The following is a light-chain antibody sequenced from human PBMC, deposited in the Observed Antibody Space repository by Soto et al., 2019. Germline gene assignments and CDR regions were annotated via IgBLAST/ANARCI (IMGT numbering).Light chain of an antibody. CDR2: EVS. CDR1: SSDVGGYNY. CDR3: CSYGGAKNLI. Sequence: QSALTQPASVSGSPGQSITISRTGTSSDVGGYNYVSWFQHHPGKAPKLMIYEVSERPSGVPDRFSGSKSGTTASLTVSGLQAEDEADYFCCSYGGAKNLIFGGGTKVTVL. J-gene: IGLJ2*01. V-gene: IGLV2-8*01.